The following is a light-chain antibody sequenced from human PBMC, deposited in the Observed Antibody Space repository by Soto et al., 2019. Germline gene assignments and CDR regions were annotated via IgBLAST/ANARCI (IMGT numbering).Light chain of an antibody. V-gene: IGLV1-44*01. CDR2: SNN. Sequence: QSVLTQPPSASGTPGQTVTISCSGSSSNIETNTVSWYHQLPGTAPKLLIYSNNQRPSGVPDRFSGSKSGTSASLAISGLQSEDEADYYCAAWDDSLNAYVFGTGTKVTVL. J-gene: IGLJ1*01. CDR1: SSNIETNT. CDR3: AAWDDSLNAYV.